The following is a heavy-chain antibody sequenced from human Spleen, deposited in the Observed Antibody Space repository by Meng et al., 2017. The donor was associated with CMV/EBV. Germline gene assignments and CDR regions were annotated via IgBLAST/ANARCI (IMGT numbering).Heavy chain of an antibody. CDR2: IYYSGNT. J-gene: IGHJ4*02. Sequence: SETLSLTCTVSGGSISRYFWSWIRQPPGKGPEWIGYIYYSGNTNYNPSLKSRVTISVDTSKSQFSLNLKSVTAADTALYYCARRSLITGGSLDNWGQGMLVTVSS. CDR3: ARRSLITGGSLDN. D-gene: IGHD1-14*01. CDR1: GGSISRYF. V-gene: IGHV4-59*01.